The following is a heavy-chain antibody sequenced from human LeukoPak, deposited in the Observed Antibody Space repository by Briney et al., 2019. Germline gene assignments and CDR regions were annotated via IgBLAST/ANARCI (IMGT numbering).Heavy chain of an antibody. Sequence: SETLSLTCTVSGGSISSYYWSWNRQPPGKGLEWIGYIYYSGSTNYNPSLKSRVTISVDTSKNQFSLKLSSVTAADTAVYYCARSNPTPDYWYFDLWGRGTLVTVSS. J-gene: IGHJ2*01. V-gene: IGHV4-59*01. CDR2: IYYSGST. D-gene: IGHD1-14*01. CDR1: GGSISSYY. CDR3: ARSNPTPDYWYFDL.